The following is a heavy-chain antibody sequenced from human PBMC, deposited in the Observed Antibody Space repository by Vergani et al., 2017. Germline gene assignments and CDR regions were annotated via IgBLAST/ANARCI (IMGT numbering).Heavy chain of an antibody. Sequence: QVQLQQWGAGLLKPSETLSLTCAVYGGSFSGYYWSWIRQPPGKGLEWIGEINHSGSTNYNQSLKSGVTIAVDTSKNQFSLKLSSVTAADTAVYYCARVGSTGVSSGSDFDYWGQGTLVTVSS. CDR1: GGSFSGYY. CDR3: ARVGSTGVSSGSDFDY. J-gene: IGHJ4*02. V-gene: IGHV4-34*01. CDR2: INHSGST. D-gene: IGHD3-22*01.